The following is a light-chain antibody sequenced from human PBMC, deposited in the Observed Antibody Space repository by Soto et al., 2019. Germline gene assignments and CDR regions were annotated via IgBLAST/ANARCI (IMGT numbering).Light chain of an antibody. CDR1: SSDVGGYNL. CDR3: SSYKSSSTLPYV. V-gene: IGLV2-14*01. J-gene: IGLJ1*01. CDR2: DVN. Sequence: QSALTQPASVSGSPGQSITISCTGTSSDVGGYNLVSWYQQYPDKAPKLMIFDVNTRPSGVSNRFSGSKSGNTASLTISGLQAEDEDDYYCSSYKSSSTLPYVSGTGTKLTVL.